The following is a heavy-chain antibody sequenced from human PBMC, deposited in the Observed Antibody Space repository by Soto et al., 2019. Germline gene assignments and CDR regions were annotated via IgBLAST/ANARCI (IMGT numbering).Heavy chain of an antibody. V-gene: IGHV1-18*04. CDR3: AREVGYCSGGSCPTEYFQH. Sequence: QVQLVQSGAEVKKPGASVKVSCKASGYTFTSYGISWVRQAPGQGLEWMGWISAYNGNRNYAQKLQGRVTMTTDTSKRTAYMELRSLRSDDTAVYYCAREVGYCSGGSCPTEYFQHWGQGTLVTVSS. CDR2: ISAYNGNR. D-gene: IGHD2-15*01. CDR1: GYTFTSYG. J-gene: IGHJ1*01.